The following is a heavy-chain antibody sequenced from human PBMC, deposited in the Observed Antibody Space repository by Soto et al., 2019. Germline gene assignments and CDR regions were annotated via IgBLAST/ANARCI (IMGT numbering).Heavy chain of an antibody. CDR2: IDPGNGRA. V-gene: IGHV1-46*01. CDR1: GYTFTTYY. D-gene: IGHD5-18*01. Sequence: ASVKVSCKTSGYTFTTYYMHWVRQAPGQGLEWMGIIDPGNGRATYSQKFQGRVTMTRDTSTSTMYMELSILTSEDTARYYCVRGVAGGRLTNSYVFYFDHWGQGTLVTVSS. J-gene: IGHJ4*02. CDR3: VRGVAGGRLTNSYVFYFDH.